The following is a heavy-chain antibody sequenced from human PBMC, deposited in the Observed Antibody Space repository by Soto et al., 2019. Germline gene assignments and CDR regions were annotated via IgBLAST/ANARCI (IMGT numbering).Heavy chain of an antibody. CDR2: FDPEDGET. CDR3: ATDLKYQLLEEPNLFDP. D-gene: IGHD2-2*01. Sequence: ASVKVSCKVSGYTLTELSMHWVRQAPGKGLEWMGGFDPEDGETIYAQKFQGRVTMTEDTSTDTAYMELSSLRSEDTAVYYCATDLKYQLLEEPNLFDPWGQGSLVTVSS. J-gene: IGHJ5*02. CDR1: GYTLTELS. V-gene: IGHV1-24*01.